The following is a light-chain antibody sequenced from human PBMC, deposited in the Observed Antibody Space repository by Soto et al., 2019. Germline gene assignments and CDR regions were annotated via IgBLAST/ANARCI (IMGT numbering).Light chain of an antibody. CDR1: QTVSSSY. J-gene: IGKJ4*01. CDR3: QQYGSSPLT. CDR2: VAS. V-gene: IGKV3-20*01. Sequence: TLSLSPGERATLSCRASQTVSSSYLAWYRQKPGQAPRLLIYVASSRATGIPDRFSGSGSGTDFTLTISRLDPEDFAVYYCQQYGSSPLTFGGGTKVDIK.